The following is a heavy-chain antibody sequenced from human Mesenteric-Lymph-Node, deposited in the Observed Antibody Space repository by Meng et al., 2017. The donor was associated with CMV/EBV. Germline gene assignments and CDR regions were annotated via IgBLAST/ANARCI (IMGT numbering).Heavy chain of an antibody. CDR1: GGSISSYY. V-gene: IGHV4-59*12. CDR3: ARGVGAHDY. D-gene: IGHD1-26*01. CDR2: IYYSGST. Sequence: GSLRLSCTVSGGSISSYYWSWIRQPPGKGLEWIGYIYYSGSTNYNPSLKSRVTISVDTSKNQSSLKLSSVTAADTAVYYCARGVGAHDYWGQGTLVTVSS. J-gene: IGHJ4*02.